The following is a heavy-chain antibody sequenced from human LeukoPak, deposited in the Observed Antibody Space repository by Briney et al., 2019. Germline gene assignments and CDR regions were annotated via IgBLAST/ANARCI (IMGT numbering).Heavy chain of an antibody. V-gene: IGHV3-33*01. CDR3: ARVHPYSSGIGLQDYGMDV. Sequence: GGSLRLSCAASGFTFSSYGMHWVRQAPGKGLEWVAVIWYEGSNKYYADSVKGRFTISRDNSKNTLYLQMNSLRAEDTAVYYCARVHPYSSGIGLQDYGMDVWGQGTLVTVSS. CDR1: GFTFSSYG. J-gene: IGHJ6*02. D-gene: IGHD6-19*01. CDR2: IWYEGSNK.